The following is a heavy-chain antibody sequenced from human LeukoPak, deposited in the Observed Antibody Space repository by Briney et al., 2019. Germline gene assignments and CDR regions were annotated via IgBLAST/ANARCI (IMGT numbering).Heavy chain of an antibody. CDR3: AKELPLYGMDV. CDR2: ISWNSGSI. CDR1: GFTFSSYS. J-gene: IGHJ6*02. Sequence: PGGSLRLSCAASGFTFSSYSMNWVRQAPGKGLEWVSGISWNSGSIGYADSVKGRFTISRDNAKNSLYLQMNSLRAEDTALYYCAKELPLYGMDVWGQGTTVTVSS. D-gene: IGHD2-21*01. V-gene: IGHV3-9*01.